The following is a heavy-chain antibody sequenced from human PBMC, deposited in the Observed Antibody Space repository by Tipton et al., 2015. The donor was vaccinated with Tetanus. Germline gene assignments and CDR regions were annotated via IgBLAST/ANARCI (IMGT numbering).Heavy chain of an antibody. CDR2: ISWKSGTI. V-gene: IGHV3-9*01. CDR3: TKTLNCGYDAPCGLDV. J-gene: IGHJ6*02. CDR1: GFTFDDYA. Sequence: SLRLSCAASGFTFDDYAMHWVRQAPGKGLEWVSGISWKSGTIGYADSVKGRFTISRDNAKNSLYLQMNSLRAEDTALYYCTKTLNCGYDAPCGLDVWGQGTTVSVSS. D-gene: IGHD5-12*01.